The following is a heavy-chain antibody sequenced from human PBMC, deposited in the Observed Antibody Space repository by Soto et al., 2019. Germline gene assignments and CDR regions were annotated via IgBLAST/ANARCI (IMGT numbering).Heavy chain of an antibody. CDR3: ARDVGDGFNPTLDY. Sequence: EVQLVESGGGLVKPGGSLRLACAASGFTFSSYTMHWVRQAPGKGLEWVSCISSSGSYTYYADSVKGRFTISRDNAKNSLYLQMNSLRAEDTALYYCARDVGDGFNPTLDYWGQGTLVTVFS. CDR2: ISSSGSYT. CDR1: GFTFSSYT. D-gene: IGHD3-10*01. J-gene: IGHJ4*02. V-gene: IGHV3-21*02.